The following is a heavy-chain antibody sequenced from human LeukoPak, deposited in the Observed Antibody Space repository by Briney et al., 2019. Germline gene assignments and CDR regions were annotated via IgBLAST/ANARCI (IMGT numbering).Heavy chain of an antibody. CDR1: GYTFTSYG. CDR2: IIPIFGTA. Sequence: SVKVSCKASGYTFTSYGISWVRQAPGQGLEWMGGIIPIFGTANYAQKFQGRVTITADESTSTAYMELSSLRSEDTAVYYCARDIGYSYGPVYYYYGMDVWGQGTTVTVSS. J-gene: IGHJ6*02. D-gene: IGHD5-18*01. V-gene: IGHV1-69*13. CDR3: ARDIGYSYGPVYYYYGMDV.